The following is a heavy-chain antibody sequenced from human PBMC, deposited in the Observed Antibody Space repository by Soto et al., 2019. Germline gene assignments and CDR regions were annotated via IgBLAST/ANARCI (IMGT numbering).Heavy chain of an antibody. D-gene: IGHD2-2*02. CDR1: GFNFSSYA. J-gene: IGHJ4*02. CDR3: AKGGCGSTSCYTRGIFDY. V-gene: IGHV3-23*01. CDR2: IRGSGGST. Sequence: EVQLLESGGGLVQTGGSLRLSCAASGFNFSSYAMSWVRQAPGKGLEWVPAIRGSGGSTYYADSVKGRLTISRDKSKNTLYLQMNSLRAEYTAVYYCAKGGCGSTSCYTRGIFDYWGQGTMVTVSS.